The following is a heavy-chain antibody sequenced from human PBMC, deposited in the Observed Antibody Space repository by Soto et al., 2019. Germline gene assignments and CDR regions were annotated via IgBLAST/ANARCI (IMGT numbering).Heavy chain of an antibody. CDR1: GFTLSSYA. CDR2: ISGSGGST. Sequence: EVQLLESGGGLVQPGGSLRLSCAASGFTLSSYAMSWVRQAPGKGLEWVSAISGSGGSTYYADSVKGRFTISRDNSKNTLYLQMNSLRAEDTAVYYCAKDVTRLWFGELLRSAFDIWGQGTMVTVSS. J-gene: IGHJ3*02. D-gene: IGHD3-10*01. V-gene: IGHV3-23*01. CDR3: AKDVTRLWFGELLRSAFDI.